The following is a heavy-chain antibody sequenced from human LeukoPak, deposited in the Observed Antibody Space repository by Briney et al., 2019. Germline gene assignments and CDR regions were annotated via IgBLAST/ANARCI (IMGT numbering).Heavy chain of an antibody. CDR2: VTSYNGDT. CDR3: VRESGGYYYGVPRTYFDY. V-gene: IGHV1-18*01. Sequence: ASVKVSCKASGYTFNNYGISWVRQAPGQGLEWMGWVTSYNGDTNYAQKLQGRVTMTTDTSTSTAYMELRSLRSDDTAVYYCVRESGGYYYGVPRTYFDYWGQGTLVTVSS. D-gene: IGHD3-22*01. CDR1: GYTFNNYG. J-gene: IGHJ4*02.